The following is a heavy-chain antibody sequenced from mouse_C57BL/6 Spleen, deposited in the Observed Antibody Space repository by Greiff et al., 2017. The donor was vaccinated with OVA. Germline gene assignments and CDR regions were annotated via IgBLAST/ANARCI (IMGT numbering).Heavy chain of an antibody. CDR3: ARGAYYYGSQYFDV. D-gene: IGHD1-1*01. CDR2: IDPNSGGT. J-gene: IGHJ1*03. CDR1: GYTFNSYW. Sequence: QVQLKQPGAELVKPGASVKLSCKASGYTFNSYWMHWVKQRPGRGLEWIGRIDPNSGGTKYNEKFKSKATLTVDKPSSTAYMQLSSLTSEDSAVYYCARGAYYYGSQYFDVWGTGTTVTVSP. V-gene: IGHV1-72*01.